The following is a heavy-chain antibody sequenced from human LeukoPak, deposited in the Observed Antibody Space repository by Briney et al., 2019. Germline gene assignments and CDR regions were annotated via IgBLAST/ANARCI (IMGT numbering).Heavy chain of an antibody. J-gene: IGHJ6*02. CDR3: ARDKVVPAPHGGASYSYGMDV. CDR2: IIPIFGTA. V-gene: IGHV1-69*01. Sequence: SVKVSCKASGGTFSSYAISWVRQAPGQGLEWMGGIIPIFGTANYAQKFQGRVTITADESTSTAYMELSSLRSEDTAVYYCARDKVVPAPHGGASYSYGMDVGGQGTTVTVSS. CDR1: GGTFSSYA. D-gene: IGHD2-2*01.